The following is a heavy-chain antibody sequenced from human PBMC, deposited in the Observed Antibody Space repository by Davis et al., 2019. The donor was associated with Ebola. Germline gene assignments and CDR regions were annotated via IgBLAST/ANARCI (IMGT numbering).Heavy chain of an antibody. Sequence: GESLKISCAASGFTFSSYSMNWVRQAPGKGLEWVAFISYDGSNKYYADSVKGRFTISRDNSKNTLYLQMNSLRAEDTAVYYCASGGSLRNWGQGTLVTVSS. CDR3: ASGGSLRN. CDR1: GFTFSSYS. CDR2: ISYDGSNK. V-gene: IGHV3-30*03. D-gene: IGHD3-16*01. J-gene: IGHJ4*02.